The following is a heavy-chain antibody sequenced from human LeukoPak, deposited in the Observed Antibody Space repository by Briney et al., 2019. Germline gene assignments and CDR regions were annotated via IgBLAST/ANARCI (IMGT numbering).Heavy chain of an antibody. V-gene: IGHV5-51*01. CDR1: GYSFTSYW. CDR2: IYPGDSDT. Sequence: GESLKISCKGSGYSFTSYWIGWVRQMPGKGLEWMGIIYPGDSDTRYSPSFQGQVTISADKSISTAYLQWSSLEASDTAMYYCARRGSSPRGYYYYMDVWGKGTTVTVSS. J-gene: IGHJ6*03. D-gene: IGHD6-6*01. CDR3: ARRGSSPRGYYYYMDV.